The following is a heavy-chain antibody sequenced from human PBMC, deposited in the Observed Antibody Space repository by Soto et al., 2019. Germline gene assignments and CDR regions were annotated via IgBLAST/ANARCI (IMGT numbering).Heavy chain of an antibody. J-gene: IGHJ6*02. Sequence: QVQLVESGGGVVQPGRSLRLSCAASGFTFSSYGMHRVRQAPGKGLEWVAVISYDGSNKYYADSVKGRFTISRDNSKNTLYLQMNSLRAEDTAVYYCARSPGRRDYGEGVYYYYGMDVWGQGTTVTVSS. CDR3: ARSPGRRDYGEGVYYYYGMDV. D-gene: IGHD4-17*01. CDR1: GFTFSSYG. V-gene: IGHV3-30*03. CDR2: ISYDGSNK.